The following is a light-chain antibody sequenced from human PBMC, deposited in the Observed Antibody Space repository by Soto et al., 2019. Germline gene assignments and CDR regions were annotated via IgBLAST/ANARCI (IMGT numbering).Light chain of an antibody. J-gene: IGLJ2*01. CDR3: SSYAGSNNFVV. V-gene: IGLV2-8*01. Sequence: QSALTQPPSASGSPGQSVTISCTGTSSDVGGYDYVSWYQHHPGKAPKLMIYEVNKRPSGVPDRFSGSKSGNTASLTVSGIQTEDEDDYYCSSYAGSNNFVVFGGGTKVTVL. CDR2: EVN. CDR1: SSDVGGYDY.